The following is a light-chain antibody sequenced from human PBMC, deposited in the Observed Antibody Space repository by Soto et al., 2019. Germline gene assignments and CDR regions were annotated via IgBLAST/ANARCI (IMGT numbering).Light chain of an antibody. CDR1: QSVSSSY. J-gene: IGKJ2*01. CDR2: GAS. Sequence: EIVLTQSPGTLSLSPGERATLSCRASQSVSSSYLAWYQQKPGQAPRLLIYGASSRATGIPDRFSGSGSGTDFTLTISRLEPEDFPVYYCHQFGNSPYTFGQGTRLEIK. V-gene: IGKV3-20*01. CDR3: HQFGNSPYT.